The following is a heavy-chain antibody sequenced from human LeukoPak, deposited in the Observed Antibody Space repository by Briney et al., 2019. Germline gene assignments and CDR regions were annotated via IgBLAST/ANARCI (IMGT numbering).Heavy chain of an antibody. CDR3: ARHFYGSGTYYHFDY. CDR1: GYSFPSYG. V-gene: IGHV1-18*01. J-gene: IGHJ4*02. Sequence: VSVKVSCKASGYSFPSYGISWVRQAPGQGPEWMGWISPYNDNTNYAQKLQGRATLTTDTSTSTAYMELRSLRSDDTAVYYCARHFYGSGTYYHFDYWGQGTLVTVSS. D-gene: IGHD3-10*01. CDR2: ISPYNDNT.